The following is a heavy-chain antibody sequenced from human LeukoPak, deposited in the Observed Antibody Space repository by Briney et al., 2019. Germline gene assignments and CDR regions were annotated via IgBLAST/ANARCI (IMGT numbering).Heavy chain of an antibody. J-gene: IGHJ4*02. CDR2: IIPIFGTA. V-gene: IGHV1-69*13. Sequence: GASVEVSCKASGGTFSSYAISWVRQAPGQGLEWMGGIIPIFGTANYAQKFQGRVTITADESTSTAYMELSSLRSEDTAVYYCARDDAYGGSLDYWGQGTLVTVSS. CDR3: ARDDAYGGSLDY. CDR1: GGTFSSYA. D-gene: IGHD4-23*01.